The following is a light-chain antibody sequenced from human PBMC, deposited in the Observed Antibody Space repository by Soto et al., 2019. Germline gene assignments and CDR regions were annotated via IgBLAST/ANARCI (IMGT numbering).Light chain of an antibody. Sequence: AIQMTQSPSSLSASVGDRVTITCRASQDIGSELGWYQQRPGKAPKALIYGASNLQGGVPSRFSGSGFGTAFTLTISSLQPEDFATYYCLQDRNYPRTFGQGTNVES. CDR1: QDIGSE. CDR2: GAS. V-gene: IGKV1-6*01. CDR3: LQDRNYPRT. J-gene: IGKJ1*01.